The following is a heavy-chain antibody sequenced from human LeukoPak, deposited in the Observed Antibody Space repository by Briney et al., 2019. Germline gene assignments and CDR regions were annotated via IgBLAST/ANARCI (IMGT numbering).Heavy chain of an antibody. CDR1: GYAFNDYY. Sequence: ASVRVSCKASGYAFNDYYMHWVRQSPGQGLEWMGGVNPNNGGTNYAQKFQGRVTMTRDTSISPAYMDLSKLTSDETAVYYCARDYDYSDPNFDYWGQGTLVTVSS. J-gene: IGHJ4*02. D-gene: IGHD4-17*01. CDR3: ARDYDYSDPNFDY. CDR2: VNPNNGGT. V-gene: IGHV1-2*02.